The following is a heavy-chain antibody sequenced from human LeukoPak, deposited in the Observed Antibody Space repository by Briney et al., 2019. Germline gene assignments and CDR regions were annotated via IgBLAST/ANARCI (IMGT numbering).Heavy chain of an antibody. J-gene: IGHJ4*02. CDR2: ISISGEST. D-gene: IGHD6-6*01. V-gene: IGHV3-23*01. CDR3: ARLISTSSSRFSDY. Sequence: GSLRLSCAASGFTFSSYAMSWVRQAPGEGLEWVSAISISGESTYYADSVKGRFTISRDTSRNTLYLQMHGLRAEDTAVYYCARLISTSSSRFSDYWGQGTLVTVSS. CDR1: GFTFSSYA.